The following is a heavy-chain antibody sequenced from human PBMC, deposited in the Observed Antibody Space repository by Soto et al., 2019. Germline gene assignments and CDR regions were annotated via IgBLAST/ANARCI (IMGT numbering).Heavy chain of an antibody. CDR1: GFTFSSYW. V-gene: IGHV3-7*01. D-gene: IGHD6-13*01. J-gene: IGHJ6*02. CDR3: ARDKQQLPTRERYYYYGMGV. Sequence: EVQLVESGGGLVQPGGSLRLSCAASGFTFSSYWMSWVRQAPGKGLEWVANIKQDGSEKYYVDSVKGRFTISRDNAKNSLYLQMNSLRAEATPVYYCARDKQQLPTRERYYYYGMGVWGQGTTVTVSS. CDR2: IKQDGSEK.